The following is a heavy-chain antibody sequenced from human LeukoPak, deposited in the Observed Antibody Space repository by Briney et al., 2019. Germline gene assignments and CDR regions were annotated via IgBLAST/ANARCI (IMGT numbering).Heavy chain of an antibody. D-gene: IGHD6-25*01. CDR1: GFTFSSYW. J-gene: IGHJ4*02. CDR3: ARDDSGWYSSGWTLDY. Sequence: PGGSLRLSCAASGFTFSSYWMSWVRQAPGKGLEWVAHIKQDGSEKYYVDSVKGRFTISRDNAKNSLYLQMNSLRAEDTAVYYCARDDSGWYSSGWTLDYWGQGTLVTVSS. V-gene: IGHV3-7*01. CDR2: IKQDGSEK.